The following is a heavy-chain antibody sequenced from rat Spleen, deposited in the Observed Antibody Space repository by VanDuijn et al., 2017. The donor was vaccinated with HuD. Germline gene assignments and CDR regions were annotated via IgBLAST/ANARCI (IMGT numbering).Heavy chain of an antibody. CDR3: ARRYDFDY. Sequence: EVQLVESGGGLIQPGRSLKVSCAASGFTFSGYGMGWVRQAPKKGLEWVSSISSDGVNTYYPDSVKGRFTISRDNAENTVYLQMNSLRSEDTATYYCARRYDFDYWGQGVMVTVSS. J-gene: IGHJ2*01. D-gene: IGHD2-1*01. V-gene: IGHV5S13*01. CDR1: GFTFSGYG. CDR2: ISSDGVNT.